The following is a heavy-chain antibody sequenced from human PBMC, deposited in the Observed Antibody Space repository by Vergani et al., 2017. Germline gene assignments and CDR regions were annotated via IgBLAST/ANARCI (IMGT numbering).Heavy chain of an antibody. V-gene: IGHV1-69*01. CDR3: AXPPKTETGDYVRHVVFQH. CDR1: GGTFSSYA. Sequence: QVQLVQSGAEVKKPGSSVKVSCKASGGTFSSYAISWVRPAPGQGLEWMGGIIPIFGTANYAQKFQGRFTITADESTSTAYMELSSLRSEDTAVYYCAXPPKTETGDYVRHVVFQHWGQGTLVTVSS. CDR2: IIPIFGTA. J-gene: IGHJ1*01. D-gene: IGHD7-27*01.